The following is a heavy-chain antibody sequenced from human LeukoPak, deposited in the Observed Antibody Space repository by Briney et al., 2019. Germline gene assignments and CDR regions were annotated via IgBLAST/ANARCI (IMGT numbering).Heavy chain of an antibody. CDR2: INPSGGST. J-gene: IGHJ4*02. CDR1: GYTFTSYY. Sequence: ASVTVSCTTSGYTFTSYYMHWVRQAPGRGLEWMGIINPSGGSTSYAQKFQGRVTMTRDTSTSTVYMELSSLRSEDTAVYYCARVGTTSPLDYWGQGTLVTVSS. CDR3: ARVGTTSPLDY. V-gene: IGHV1-46*01. D-gene: IGHD5-12*01.